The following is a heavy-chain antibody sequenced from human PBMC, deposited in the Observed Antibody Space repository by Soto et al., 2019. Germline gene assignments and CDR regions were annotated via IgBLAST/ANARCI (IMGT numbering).Heavy chain of an antibody. CDR3: AREARYDRGVYHYEGIDY. CDR2: FSAGGDYR. CDR1: RFSFSDYS. J-gene: IGHJ4*02. D-gene: IGHD3-22*01. V-gene: IGHV3-23*01. Sequence: EVQLLQSGGGLAQPGGSLTLSCAASRFSFSDYSMNWVRRAPGKGLEWVSAFSAGGDYRHYADSVKGRFTISRDNSKNTLFLQMNSLRAEDTARYYCAREARYDRGVYHYEGIDYWGQGTLVTVSS.